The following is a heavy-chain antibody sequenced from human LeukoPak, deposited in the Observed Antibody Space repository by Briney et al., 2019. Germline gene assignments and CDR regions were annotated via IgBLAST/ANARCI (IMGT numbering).Heavy chain of an antibody. J-gene: IGHJ4*02. D-gene: IGHD2-2*01. CDR3: ARDPHCSNTNCPFDY. CDR1: GGSITSSDW. CDR2: IYRNENP. Sequence: SETLSLTSAVSGGSITSSDWWSWVRQPPGRGLEWIGYIYRNENPNYNPSLKSRVTMSADKSKNQFSLRLSSVTAADTAVYYCARDPHCSNTNCPFDYWGQGTLVIVSS. V-gene: IGHV4-4*02.